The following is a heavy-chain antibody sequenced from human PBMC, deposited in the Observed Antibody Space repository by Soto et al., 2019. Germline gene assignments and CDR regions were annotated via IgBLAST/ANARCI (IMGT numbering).Heavy chain of an antibody. CDR2: IYYSGST. Sequence: SKTLSLTCTVSGGSISSGGYYWSWIRQHPGKGLEWIGYIYYSGSTYYNPSLKSRVTISVDTSKNQFSLKLSSVTAADTAVYYCARDLTSEEGSLLHRPGEKPLSHYYYYYGMDVWGQGTTVTVSS. CDR1: GGSISSGGYY. J-gene: IGHJ6*02. D-gene: IGHD3-10*01. V-gene: IGHV4-31*03. CDR3: ARDLTSEEGSLLHRPGEKPLSHYYYYYGMDV.